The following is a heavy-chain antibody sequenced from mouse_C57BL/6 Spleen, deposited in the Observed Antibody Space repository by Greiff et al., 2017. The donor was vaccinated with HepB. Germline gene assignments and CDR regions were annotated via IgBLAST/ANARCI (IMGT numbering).Heavy chain of an antibody. CDR3: ARSGYPYAMDY. D-gene: IGHD2-14*01. V-gene: IGHV1-64*01. CDR2: IHPNSGST. CDR1: GYTFTSYW. J-gene: IGHJ4*01. Sequence: QVQLKQPGAELVKPGASVKLSCKASGYTFTSYWMHWVKQRPGQGLEWIGMIHPNSGSTNYNEKFKSKATLTVDKSSSTAYMQLSSLTSEDSAVCYCARSGYPYAMDYWGQGTSVTVSS.